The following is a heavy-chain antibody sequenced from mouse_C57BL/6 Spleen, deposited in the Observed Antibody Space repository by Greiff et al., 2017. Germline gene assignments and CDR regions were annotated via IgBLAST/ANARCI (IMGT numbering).Heavy chain of an antibody. CDR2: LNPNYGTT. D-gene: IGHD1-1*01. CDR3: ARESLSVVASDYFDY. Sequence: VQLQQSGPELVKPGASVKISCKASGYSFTDYNMNWVKQSNGKSLEWIGVLNPNYGTTSYNQKFKGKATLTVDQSSSTAYMQLNSLTSEDSAVYYRARESLSVVASDYFDYWGQGTLVTVSA. J-gene: IGHJ3*01. V-gene: IGHV1-39*01. CDR1: GYSFTDYN.